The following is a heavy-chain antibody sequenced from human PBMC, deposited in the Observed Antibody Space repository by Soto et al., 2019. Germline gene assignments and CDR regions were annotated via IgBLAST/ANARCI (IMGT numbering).Heavy chain of an antibody. CDR2: MSYDGTDE. J-gene: IGHJ6*02. CDR1: GFIFSSYG. Sequence: GGSLRLSCAASGFIFSSYGMHWVRQAPGKGLEWVAVMSYDGTDENYGDSVKGRFTISRDNSKKTLYLQMNSLRVEDTAVYYCARDYDILTGYYMGRAGMDVWGQGTTVTVSS. V-gene: IGHV3-30*03. CDR3: ARDYDILTGYYMGRAGMDV. D-gene: IGHD3-9*01.